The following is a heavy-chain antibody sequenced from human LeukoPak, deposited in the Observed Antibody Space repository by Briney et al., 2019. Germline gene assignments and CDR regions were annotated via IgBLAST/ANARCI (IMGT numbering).Heavy chain of an antibody. D-gene: IGHD6-13*01. CDR3: AKELAAAGYFDY. CDR2: ISKSGDFT. CDR1: GFTFSSSA. Sequence: GGSLRLSCAASGFTFSSSAMSWVRQAPGKGLEWVSVISKSGDFTYYADSVKGRFTISRDSSKNTLNLQMNSLRAEDTAVYYCAKELAAAGYFDYWGLGTLVTVSS. J-gene: IGHJ4*01. V-gene: IGHV3-23*01.